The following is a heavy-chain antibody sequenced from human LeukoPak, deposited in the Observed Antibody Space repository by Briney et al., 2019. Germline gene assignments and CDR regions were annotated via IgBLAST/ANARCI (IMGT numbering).Heavy chain of an antibody. CDR2: IYYSGST. V-gene: IGHV4-59*01. Sequence: SETLSLTCAVYGGSFSGYYWSWIRQPPGKGLEWIGYIYYSGSTNYNPSLKSRVTISVDTSKNQFSLKLSSVTAADTAVYYCARGYYYDSSGFFDYWGQGTLVTVSS. D-gene: IGHD3-22*01. J-gene: IGHJ4*02. CDR3: ARGYYYDSSGFFDY. CDR1: GGSFSGYY.